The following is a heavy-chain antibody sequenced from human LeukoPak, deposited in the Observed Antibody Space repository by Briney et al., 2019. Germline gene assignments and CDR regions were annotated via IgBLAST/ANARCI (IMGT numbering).Heavy chain of an antibody. CDR2: IVDDGNKK. Sequence: PGRSLRLSCAASGFRFSSYATHWVRQAPGKGLEWVAVIVDDGNKKYYADSVKGRFTISRDNSKNTLYLQMNSLRAEDTAVYYGAREAIGGAMPEYWGQGTLVTVSS. D-gene: IGHD1-26*01. V-gene: IGHV3-30-3*01. CDR3: AREAIGGAMPEY. CDR1: GFRFSSYA. J-gene: IGHJ4*02.